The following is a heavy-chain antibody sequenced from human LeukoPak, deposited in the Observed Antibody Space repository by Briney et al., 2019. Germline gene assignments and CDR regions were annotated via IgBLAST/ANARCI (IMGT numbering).Heavy chain of an antibody. CDR3: ARVIVLMVYAIERYFDY. CDR2: ISAYNGNT. V-gene: IGHV1-18*01. CDR1: GYTFTIYG. J-gene: IGHJ4*02. D-gene: IGHD2-8*01. Sequence: ASVKVSCKASGYTFTIYGISWVRQAPGQGLEWMGWISAYNGNTNYAQKLQGRVTMTTDTSTSTAYMELRSLRSDDTAVYYCARVIVLMVYAIERYFDYWGQGTLVTVSS.